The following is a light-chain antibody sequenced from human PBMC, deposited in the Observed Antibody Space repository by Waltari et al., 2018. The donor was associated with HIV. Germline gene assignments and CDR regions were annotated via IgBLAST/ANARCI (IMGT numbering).Light chain of an antibody. Sequence: HSVLTQPPSASGTPGQGVTIACSRSTYNIGSNTENWYQQLPQAAPKLLMFGNNQRPSGVPDRFSGSKSGTSASLAISGLQSEDEADYYFAAWDGSLNGYVFGTGTKVTVL. J-gene: IGLJ1*01. CDR3: AAWDGSLNGYV. CDR2: GNN. V-gene: IGLV1-44*01. CDR1: TYNIGSNT.